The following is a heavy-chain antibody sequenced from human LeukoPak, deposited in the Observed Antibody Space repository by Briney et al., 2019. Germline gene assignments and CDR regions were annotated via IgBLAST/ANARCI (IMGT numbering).Heavy chain of an antibody. CDR3: ARGTTVTPGRSYYFDY. CDR2: INHSGST. CDR1: GGSFSGYY. D-gene: IGHD4-11*01. Sequence: SETLSLTCAVYGGSFSGYYWSWIRQPPGKGLEWIGEINHSGSTNYNPSLKSRVTISVDTSKNQFSLKLSSVTAADTAVYYCARGTTVTPGRSYYFDYWGQGTLVTVSS. J-gene: IGHJ4*02. V-gene: IGHV4-34*01.